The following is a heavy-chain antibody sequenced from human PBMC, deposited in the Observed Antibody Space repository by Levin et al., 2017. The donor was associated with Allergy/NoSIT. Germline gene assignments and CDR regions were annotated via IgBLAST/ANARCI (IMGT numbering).Heavy chain of an antibody. Sequence: GGSLRLSCAASGFTLSNYWMSWVRQAPGKGLEWVANTKEDGSWKFYVDSVKGRFTVSRDNAKNSLYLQMNSLRAEDTAVYYCARMVHRIGWSEYFQHWGQGTLVTVSS. D-gene: IGHD6-19*01. V-gene: IGHV3-7*01. CDR1: GFTLSNYW. CDR2: TKEDGSWK. J-gene: IGHJ1*01. CDR3: ARMVHRIGWSEYFQH.